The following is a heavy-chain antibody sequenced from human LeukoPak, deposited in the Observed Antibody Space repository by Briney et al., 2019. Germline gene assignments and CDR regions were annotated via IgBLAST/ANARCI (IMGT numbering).Heavy chain of an antibody. CDR1: GYTFTSYG. D-gene: IGHD5-18*01. Sequence: ASVKVSCKASGYTFTSYGVSWVRQAPGQGLEWMGWISAYNGNTNYAQKLQGRVTMTTDTSTSTAYMELRSLRSDDTAVYYCARDVDTAMVTAFGYWGQGTLVTVSS. V-gene: IGHV1-18*01. J-gene: IGHJ4*02. CDR3: ARDVDTAMVTAFGY. CDR2: ISAYNGNT.